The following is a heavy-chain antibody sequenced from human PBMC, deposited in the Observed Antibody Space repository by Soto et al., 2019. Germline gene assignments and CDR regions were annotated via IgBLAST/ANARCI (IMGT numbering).Heavy chain of an antibody. CDR2: VNPNSGGT. CDR1: GYTFTGYY. Sequence: ASVKVSCKASGYTFTGYYIHWVRQAPGQGLDWMGWVNPNSGGTNYAQKFQGWVTMTRDTSISTAYMELSRLRSDDTAVYYCVNSRVSIAVAGETEYYFDYWGQGTLVTVSS. J-gene: IGHJ4*02. V-gene: IGHV1-2*04. D-gene: IGHD6-19*01. CDR3: VNSRVSIAVAGETEYYFDY.